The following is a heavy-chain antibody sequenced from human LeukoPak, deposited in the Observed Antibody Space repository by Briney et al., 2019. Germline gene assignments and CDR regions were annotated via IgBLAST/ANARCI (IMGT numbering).Heavy chain of an antibody. V-gene: IGHV1-24*01. D-gene: IGHD2-8*01. Sequence: ASVKVSCXVSGYTLTELSMHWVRLAPGKGLEWMGGLDPEDGETIYAQKFQGRVTMTEDTSTDTAYMELSSLRSEDTAVYYCATESPRRVYGGGFTFDYWGQGTLVTVSS. J-gene: IGHJ4*02. CDR2: LDPEDGET. CDR1: GYTLTELS. CDR3: ATESPRRVYGGGFTFDY.